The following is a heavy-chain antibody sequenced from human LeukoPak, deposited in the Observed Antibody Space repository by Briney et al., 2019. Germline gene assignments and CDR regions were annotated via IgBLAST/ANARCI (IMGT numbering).Heavy chain of an antibody. V-gene: IGHV1-8*01. D-gene: IGHD3-9*01. CDR2: MNPTSGST. Sequence: ASVKVSCKTSGYSFTDYDINWVRQAPGQGLEWMGWMNPTSGSTDYAQKFQDRVTMTRNTSMSTAYMELSSLRSEDTAVYYCARGGKILRYFDWLHTADAFDIWGQGTMVTVSS. CDR3: ARGGKILRYFDWLHTADAFDI. CDR1: GYSFTDYD. J-gene: IGHJ3*02.